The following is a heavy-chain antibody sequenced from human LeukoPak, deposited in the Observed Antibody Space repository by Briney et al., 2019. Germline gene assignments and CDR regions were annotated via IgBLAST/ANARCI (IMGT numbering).Heavy chain of an antibody. J-gene: IGHJ4*02. Sequence: GGSLRLSCAASGFTFNTYAMSWVRQAPWERLQWVSGISDSGGNTYYADPVRGRFTISRDNSKNTLYLQMNSLRAEDTAVYYCARHRSSWLIDYWGQGTLVTVSS. V-gene: IGHV3-23*01. D-gene: IGHD6-6*01. CDR3: ARHRSSWLIDY. CDR2: ISDSGGNT. CDR1: GFTFNTYA.